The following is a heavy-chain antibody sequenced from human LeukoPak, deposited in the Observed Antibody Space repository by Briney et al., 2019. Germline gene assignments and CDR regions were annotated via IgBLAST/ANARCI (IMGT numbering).Heavy chain of an antibody. CDR3: ARGTNNAFDI. CDR1: GFTFSSYS. CDR2: ISSGSSTV. J-gene: IGHJ3*02. D-gene: IGHD2-2*01. V-gene: IGHV3-48*04. Sequence: PGGPLRLSCAASGFTFSSYSMTWVRQTPGKGLQWVSYISSGSSTVYYADSVRGRFTISRDNAENSLYLQMNGLRAEDTAVYYCARGTNNAFDIWGQGTIVTVSS.